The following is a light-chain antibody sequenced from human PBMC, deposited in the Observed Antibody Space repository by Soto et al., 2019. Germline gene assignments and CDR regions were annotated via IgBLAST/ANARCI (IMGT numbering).Light chain of an antibody. CDR1: SSNIGAGYD. J-gene: IGLJ2*01. V-gene: IGLV1-40*01. CDR2: GNS. Sequence: QSVLTQPPSVSGAPGQRVTISCTGSSSNIGAGYDVHWYQQLPGTAPKLLIYGNSNRPSGVPDRFSGSKSGTSASLASTGLQAEDEADYYCQSYDSSLSGCLVFGGGTKLTVL. CDR3: QSYDSSLSGCLV.